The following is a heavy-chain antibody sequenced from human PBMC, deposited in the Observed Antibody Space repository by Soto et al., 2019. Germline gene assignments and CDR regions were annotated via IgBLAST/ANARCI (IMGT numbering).Heavy chain of an antibody. Sequence: QVQLAESGGGVVQPGMSLRLSCAASGFAFKSYAMHWVRQAPGKGLEWVATIWYDGSNKYYAESVKGRFTISRDNPRNILSLQMNSLRAEDTALYYCASDWFGYPTSEDYWGQGTLVTVSS. CDR3: ASDWFGYPTSEDY. V-gene: IGHV3-33*01. CDR2: IWYDGSNK. CDR1: GFAFKSYA. D-gene: IGHD3-10*01. J-gene: IGHJ4*02.